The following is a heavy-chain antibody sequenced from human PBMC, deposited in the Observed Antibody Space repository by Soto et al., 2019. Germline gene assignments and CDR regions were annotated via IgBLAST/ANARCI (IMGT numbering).Heavy chain of an antibody. CDR3: VSQRTSVLTQAYFDY. V-gene: IGHV4-39*01. CDR1: SGYVSNSNSY. J-gene: IGHJ4*02. Sequence: PSGTLALTCTVSSGYVSNSNSYWGWIRQSPGKGLEWIGSVYYRGRSYSKSSVKSRVTISVDTSKNQFSLNLNSVTASDTAVYFCVSQRTSVLTQAYFDYWGPGALVTVS. CDR2: VYYRGRS. D-gene: IGHD2-8*01.